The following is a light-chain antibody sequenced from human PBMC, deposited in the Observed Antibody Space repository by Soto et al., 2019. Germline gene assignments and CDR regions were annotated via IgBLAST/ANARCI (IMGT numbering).Light chain of an antibody. J-gene: IGKJ1*01. CDR3: QQYNSYSRT. CDR2: DAS. CDR1: QSIRSW. Sequence: DIQMTQSPSTLSASVGDRVTITCRASQSIRSWLAWYQQKPGKAPNLLIYDASSLESGVPSRFSGSGSGTEFTLTISSLQPDDFATYYCQQYNSYSRTFGQGTKV. V-gene: IGKV1-5*01.